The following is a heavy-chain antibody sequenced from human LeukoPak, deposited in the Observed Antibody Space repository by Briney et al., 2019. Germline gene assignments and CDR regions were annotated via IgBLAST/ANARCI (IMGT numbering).Heavy chain of an antibody. V-gene: IGHV1-69*13. CDR1: GGTFSSYA. J-gene: IGHJ4*02. CDR3: ARATYYYDSSGYKDEYYFDY. CDR2: IIPIFGTA. D-gene: IGHD3-22*01. Sequence: SVKVSCKASGGTFSSYAISWVRQAPGQGLEWMGGIIPIFGTANYAQKFQGRVTITADESTSTAYMELSSLRSEDTAVYYCARATYYYDSSGYKDEYYFDYWGQGTLVTVSS.